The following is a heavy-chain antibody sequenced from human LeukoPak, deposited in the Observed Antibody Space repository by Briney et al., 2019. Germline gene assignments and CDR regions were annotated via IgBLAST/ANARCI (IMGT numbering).Heavy chain of an antibody. D-gene: IGHD3-16*01. Sequence: PGGSLRLSCAASGFTFSSYGMHWVRQAPGKGLEGVSVIWYDGSDKYYADSVKGRFTISRDNSKNTLYLQMNSLRAEDTAVYYCAKDKHYGYYMDVWGKGTTVTVSS. CDR1: GFTFSSYG. CDR3: AKDKHYGYYMDV. CDR2: IWYDGSDK. J-gene: IGHJ6*03. V-gene: IGHV3-33*06.